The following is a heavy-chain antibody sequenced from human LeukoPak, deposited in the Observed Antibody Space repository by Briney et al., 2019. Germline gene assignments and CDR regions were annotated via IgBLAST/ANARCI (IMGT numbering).Heavy chain of an antibody. J-gene: IGHJ4*02. V-gene: IGHV4-59*01. Sequence: TTSETLSLTCTVSGGSINSYYWSWIRQPPGKGLEWIGYIYYTGSANYHPSLKSRFTMSVDTSKNQFSLKLSSVTAADTAVYYCARGYCSGGSCYPYCFDYWGQGTLVTVSS. CDR2: IYYTGSA. CDR3: ARGYCSGGSCYPYCFDY. CDR1: GGSINSYY. D-gene: IGHD2-15*01.